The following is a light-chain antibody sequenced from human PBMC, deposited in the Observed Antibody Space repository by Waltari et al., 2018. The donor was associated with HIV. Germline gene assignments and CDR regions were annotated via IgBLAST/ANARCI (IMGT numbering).Light chain of an antibody. CDR2: DVS. J-gene: IGLJ1*01. V-gene: IGLV2-14*03. Sequence: QSALTQPASVSGSPGQSITISCTGTSSDVGGYNYVSWYHQHPGKAPKLMIYDVSNRPAGVSNRFSGSKSGNTASLTISGLQAEDAADYYCSSYTGSSTQVFGTGTKVTVL. CDR1: SSDVGGYNY. CDR3: SSYTGSSTQV.